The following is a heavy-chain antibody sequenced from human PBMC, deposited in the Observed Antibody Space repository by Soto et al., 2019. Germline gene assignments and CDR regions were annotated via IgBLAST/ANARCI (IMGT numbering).Heavy chain of an antibody. CDR1: GYTFTGYY. J-gene: IGHJ4*02. D-gene: IGHD3-22*01. CDR2: INPNSGGT. CDR3: ARVMEYYYDSSGYSRIHFDY. V-gene: IGHV1-2*02. Sequence: ASVKVSCKASGYTFTGYYMHWVRQAPGQGLEWMGWINPNSGGTNYAQKFQGRVTMTRDTSISTAYMELSRLRSDDTAVYYCARVMEYYYDSSGYSRIHFDYWGQGTLVTVYS.